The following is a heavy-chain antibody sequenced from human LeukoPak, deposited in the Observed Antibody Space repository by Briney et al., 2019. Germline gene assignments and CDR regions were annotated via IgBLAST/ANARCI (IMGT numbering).Heavy chain of an antibody. CDR2: VYHSGST. J-gene: IGHJ5*02. D-gene: IGHD3-3*01. Sequence: PSETLSLTCTIFGSSISDNYYGGWIRRPPGKGLEWIGSVYHSGSTYYNPSLKSRVTLSVDTSNNHFSLKLRSVTAADTAVYYCARHNYYHFWSTLNWFDPWGQGTLVTVSS. CDR1: GSSISDNYY. V-gene: IGHV4-38-2*02. CDR3: ARHNYYHFWSTLNWFDP.